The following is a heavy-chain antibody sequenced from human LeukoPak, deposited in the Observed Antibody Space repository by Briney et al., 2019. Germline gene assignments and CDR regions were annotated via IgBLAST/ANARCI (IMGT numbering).Heavy chain of an antibody. J-gene: IGHJ4*02. V-gene: IGHV3-7*01. D-gene: IGHD1-26*01. Sequence: DSVKGRFTISRDNAKNSLSLQVNSLRAEDTAVYYCARSGGSYIDYWGQGTLVTVSS. CDR3: ARSGGSYIDY.